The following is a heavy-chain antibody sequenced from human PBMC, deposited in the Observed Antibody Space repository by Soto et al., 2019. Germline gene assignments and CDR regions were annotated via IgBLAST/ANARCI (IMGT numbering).Heavy chain of an antibody. CDR2: ISSSSSYI. CDR3: ARDETTVNNWFDP. D-gene: IGHD4-17*01. J-gene: IGHJ5*02. CDR1: GFTFSSYS. V-gene: IGHV3-21*01. Sequence: KPGGSLRLSCAASGFTFSSYSMNWVRQAPGKGLEWVSSISSSSSYIYYADSVKGRFTISRDNAKNSLYLQMNSLRAEDTAVYYCARDETTVNNWFDPWGQGTLVTVSS.